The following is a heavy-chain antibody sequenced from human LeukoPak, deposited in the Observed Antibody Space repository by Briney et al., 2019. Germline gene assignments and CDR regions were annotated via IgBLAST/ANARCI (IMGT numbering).Heavy chain of an antibody. D-gene: IGHD3-3*01. CDR3: ARGIPFLGY. Sequence: SETLSLTCTVSGGSVISGNYYWSWIRQPPGKGLEWIGYIYYSGSTNYNPSLKSRVTISVDTSKNQFSLKLSSVTAADTAVYYCARGIPFLGYWGQGTLVTVSS. CDR1: GGSVISGNYY. J-gene: IGHJ4*02. V-gene: IGHV4-61*01. CDR2: IYYSGST.